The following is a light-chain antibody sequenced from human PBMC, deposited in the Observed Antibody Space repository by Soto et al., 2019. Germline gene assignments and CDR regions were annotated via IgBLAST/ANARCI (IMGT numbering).Light chain of an antibody. CDR1: SSDVGGYNY. V-gene: IGLV2-14*01. CDR3: CSYTTSNTRQIV. Sequence: QSVLTQPASGSGSAGQSSTISCTGTSSDVGGYNYVSWYQQHPGKAPKFMIYDVSNRPSGVSNRFSGSKSGNTASLTISGLQAEDEADYYCCSYTTSNTRQIVFGTGTKVTVL. CDR2: DVS. J-gene: IGLJ1*01.